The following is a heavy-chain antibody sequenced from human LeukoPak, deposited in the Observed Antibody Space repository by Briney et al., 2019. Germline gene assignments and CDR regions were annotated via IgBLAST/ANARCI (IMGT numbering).Heavy chain of an antibody. CDR2: IRSKRNNYAT. CDR3: SRLEDSSPIEVALDI. D-gene: IGHD6-13*01. Sequence: PGGSLKLSCAPSGFTFSGSVMHWVRQAAGKGLEWVGRIRSKRNNYATAYAASVKGRFTISRDDSKNTVYLHMDSLKTEDTALYYCSRLEDSSPIEVALDIWGQGTVVTVSS. V-gene: IGHV3-73*01. CDR1: GFTFSGSV. J-gene: IGHJ3*02.